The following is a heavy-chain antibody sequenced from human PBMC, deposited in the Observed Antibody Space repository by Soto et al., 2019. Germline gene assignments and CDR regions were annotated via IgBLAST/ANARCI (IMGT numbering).Heavy chain of an antibody. CDR1: GFTFSSYA. V-gene: IGHV3-30-3*01. CDR3: ASVPTSSGRAHVVY. CDR2: ISYDGSNK. J-gene: IGHJ4*02. D-gene: IGHD2-15*01. Sequence: QVQLVESGGGVVQPGRSLRLSCAASGFTFSSYAMHWVRQAPGKGLEWVAVISYDGSNKYYADSVKGRFTISRDNSKNTLYLQMHSLRPEDLAVYYGASVPTSSGRAHVVYWGQGTLVTVSS.